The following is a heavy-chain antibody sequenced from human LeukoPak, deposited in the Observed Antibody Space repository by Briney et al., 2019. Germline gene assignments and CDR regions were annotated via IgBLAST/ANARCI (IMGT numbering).Heavy chain of an antibody. CDR1: GFTASSNY. V-gene: IGHV3-53*01. D-gene: IGHD3-22*01. J-gene: IGHJ3*01. CDR2: LYSGGTT. CDR3: AREGLYSDSRLPDL. Sequence: GGSLRCSCAASGFTASSNYMSWVRQGPGNGLEWVSVLYSGGTTFSEECLEGRFTISRDDSMNTFYLQMNSLRAEDTAVYYCAREGLYSDSRLPDLWGQGTMVTVSP.